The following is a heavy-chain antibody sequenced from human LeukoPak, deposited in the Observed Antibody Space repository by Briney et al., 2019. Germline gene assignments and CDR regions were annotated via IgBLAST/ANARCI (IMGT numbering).Heavy chain of an antibody. Sequence: GGSLRLSCAASGFTFSSYGMHWVRQAPGKGLEWVAVISYDGSNKYYADSVKGRFTISRDNSKNTLYLQMNSLRAEDTAVYYCAKDRRGTTVTTMDYWGQGTLVTVSS. J-gene: IGHJ4*02. D-gene: IGHD4-17*01. CDR3: AKDRRGTTVTTMDY. V-gene: IGHV3-30*18. CDR2: ISYDGSNK. CDR1: GFTFSSYG.